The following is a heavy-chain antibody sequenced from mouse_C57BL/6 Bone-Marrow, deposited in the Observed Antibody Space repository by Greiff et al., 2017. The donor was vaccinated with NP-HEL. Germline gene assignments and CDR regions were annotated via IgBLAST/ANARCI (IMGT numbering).Heavy chain of an antibody. CDR3: ARRDGYWDY. CDR1: GYTFTSYG. J-gene: IGHJ2*01. Sequence: LVESGAELARPGASVKLSCKASGYTFTSYGISWVKQRTGQGLEWIGEIYPRSGNTYYNEKFKGKATLTADKSSSTAYMELRSLTSEDSAVYFCARRDGYWDYWGQGTTLTVSS. CDR2: IYPRSGNT. D-gene: IGHD2-3*01. V-gene: IGHV1-81*01.